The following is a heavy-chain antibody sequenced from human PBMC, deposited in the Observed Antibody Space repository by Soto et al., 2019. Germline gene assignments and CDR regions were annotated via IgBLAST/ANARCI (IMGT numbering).Heavy chain of an antibody. CDR3: ARARSGYYYMDV. D-gene: IGHD3-10*01. Sequence: ASVKVSCKASGYTFTSYAMHWVRQAPGQRLEWTGWINAGNGNTKYSQKFQGRVTITRDTSASTAYMELSSLRSEDTAVYYCARARSGYYYMDVWGKGTTVTVSS. CDR1: GYTFTSYA. V-gene: IGHV1-3*01. J-gene: IGHJ6*03. CDR2: INAGNGNT.